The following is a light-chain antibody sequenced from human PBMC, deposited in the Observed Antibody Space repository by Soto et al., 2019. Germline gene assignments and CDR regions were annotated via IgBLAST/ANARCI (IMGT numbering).Light chain of an antibody. V-gene: IGKV1-5*01. J-gene: IGKJ1*01. CDR2: DAS. CDR3: QQYNYFWA. CDR1: HSISSW. Sequence: EIQMTQSPSTLSSSVGDRVTITCRASHSISSWLALYQQKPGKAPKLLIYDASNLESGVPSRFSGGGSGTEFSLTISSLQPDDFATYYCQQYNYFWAFGQGTKVDIK.